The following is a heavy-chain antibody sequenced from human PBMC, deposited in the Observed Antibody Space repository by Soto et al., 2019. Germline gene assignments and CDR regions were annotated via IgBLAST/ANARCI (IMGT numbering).Heavy chain of an antibody. Sequence: QVHLVQSGAEVKKPGASVKVSCKASGYTFTSYGITWVRQAPGQGLEWMGWISAHNGNTDYSQKHPGRGIVTRYTSTSTAYMALRSLRADDTAVYSCARGRYGDYWGQGALVPVSS. CDR3: ARGRYGDY. D-gene: IGHD1-1*01. CDR1: GYTFTSYG. CDR2: ISAHNGNT. V-gene: IGHV1-18*01. J-gene: IGHJ4*02.